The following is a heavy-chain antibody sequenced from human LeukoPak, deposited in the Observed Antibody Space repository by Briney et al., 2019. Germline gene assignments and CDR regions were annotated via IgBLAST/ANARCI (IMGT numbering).Heavy chain of an antibody. D-gene: IGHD4-23*01. CDR1: GGSISSGGYY. Sequence: SETLSLTCTVSGGSISSGGYYWSWIRQPPGKGLEWIGYIYHSGSTYYNPSLKSRVTISVDRSKNQFSLKLSSVTAADTAVYYCAREFFGGSVYYFDYWGQGTLVTVSS. V-gene: IGHV4-30-2*01. CDR3: AREFFGGSVYYFDY. CDR2: IYHSGST. J-gene: IGHJ4*02.